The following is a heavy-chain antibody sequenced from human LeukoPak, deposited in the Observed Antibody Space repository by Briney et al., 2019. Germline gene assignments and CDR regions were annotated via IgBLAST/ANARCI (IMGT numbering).Heavy chain of an antibody. Sequence: SETLSLTCAVYGGSFSGYYWSWIRQPPGKGLEWIGEINHSGSTNYNPSLKSRVTIPVDTSKNQFSLELSSVTAADTAVYYCARLSGTVSGYWDQGTLVTVSS. D-gene: IGHD1-26*01. J-gene: IGHJ4*02. CDR3: ARLSGTVSGY. CDR1: GGSFSGYY. V-gene: IGHV4-34*01. CDR2: INHSGST.